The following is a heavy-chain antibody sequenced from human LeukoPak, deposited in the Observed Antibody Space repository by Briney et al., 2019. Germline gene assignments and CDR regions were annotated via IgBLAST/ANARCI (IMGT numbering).Heavy chain of an antibody. CDR1: GFTFSDHW. Sequence: PGGSLRLSCAASGFTFSDHWMSWVRQAPGKGLECVANIKLDGSDQSYVDSVKGRFTIYRDNAKNSMYLQMSSLRAEDTAVYYCARGGGRFDYWGQGTLVTVSS. CDR3: ARGGGRFDY. CDR2: IKLDGSDQ. J-gene: IGHJ4*02. D-gene: IGHD3-16*01. V-gene: IGHV3-7*01.